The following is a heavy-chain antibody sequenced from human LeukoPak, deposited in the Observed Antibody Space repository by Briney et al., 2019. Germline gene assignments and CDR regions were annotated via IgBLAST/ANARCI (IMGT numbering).Heavy chain of an antibody. D-gene: IGHD3-10*01. V-gene: IGHV4-4*02. J-gene: IGHJ5*02. CDR1: GGSISSSNW. Sequence: SGTLSLTCAVSGGSISSSNWWSWGRQPPGKGLEWIGVIYHSGSTNYKPSLKSRVTISVDKSKNQFSLKLSSVTAADTAVYYCAREGVGGSGMLNWFDPWGQGTLVTVSS. CDR3: AREGVGGSGMLNWFDP. CDR2: IYHSGST.